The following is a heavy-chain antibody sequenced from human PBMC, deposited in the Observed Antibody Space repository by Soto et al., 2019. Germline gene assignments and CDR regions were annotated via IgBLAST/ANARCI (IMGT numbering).Heavy chain of an antibody. CDR2: ISYDGSNK. CDR3: ASSNCISTSCTYYYYYGMDV. Sequence: QVQLVESGGGVVQPGRSLRLSCAASGFTFSSYAMHWVRQAPGKGLEWVAVISYDGSNKYYADSVKGRFTISRDNSKNTLYLQMNSLRAEDTAVYYCASSNCISTSCTYYYYYGMDVCGQGTTVTVSS. CDR1: GFTFSSYA. D-gene: IGHD2-2*01. V-gene: IGHV3-30-3*01. J-gene: IGHJ6*02.